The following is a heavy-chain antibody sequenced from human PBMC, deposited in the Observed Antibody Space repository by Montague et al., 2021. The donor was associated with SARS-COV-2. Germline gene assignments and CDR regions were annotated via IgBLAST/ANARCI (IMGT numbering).Heavy chain of an antibody. Sequence: SETLSLTCTVAGDSIRSSSYYWGWIRQPPGRGLEWIGSIYYDGSTYYNPSFKSRVTISVDTSKTQFSLKLSSVTAADTAVYSCARPVHPAFGSGAFDYWGQGTLVTVSS. J-gene: IGHJ4*02. V-gene: IGHV4-39*01. CDR2: IYYDGST. CDR3: ARPVHPAFGSGAFDY. CDR1: GDSIRSSSYY. D-gene: IGHD6-19*01.